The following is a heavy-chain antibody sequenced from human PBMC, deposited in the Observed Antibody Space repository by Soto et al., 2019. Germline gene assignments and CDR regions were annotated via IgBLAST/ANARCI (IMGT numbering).Heavy chain of an antibody. Sequence: QLQLQESGPGLVKPSGTLSLTSTFSVGSFSSSSNYWGWIRQPPGKGREGIGSIYYSGSTYSNPSLKSRVTISVDTSKNQFSLKLSSVTAADTAVYYCARHLFGAGNNWFDPWGQGTLVTVSS. CDR2: IYYSGST. V-gene: IGHV4-39*01. J-gene: IGHJ5*02. D-gene: IGHD3-3*01. CDR1: VGSFSSSSNY. CDR3: ARHLFGAGNNWFDP.